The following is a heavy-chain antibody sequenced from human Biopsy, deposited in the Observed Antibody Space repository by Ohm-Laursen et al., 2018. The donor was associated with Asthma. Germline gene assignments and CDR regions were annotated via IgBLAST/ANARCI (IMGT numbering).Heavy chain of an antibody. Sequence: DTLSLTWAVSGGSINNFYWSWIRQSPGKGLESIGHVYYSGSTNYNPSLKSRVTISIDASKNQFSLKPASVTAADTAVYYCARGVDRVTGLLDHFDSWGQGTLVTVSS. CDR1: GGSINNFY. D-gene: IGHD2-21*02. CDR3: ARGVDRVTGLLDHFDS. V-gene: IGHV4-59*07. J-gene: IGHJ4*02. CDR2: VYYSGST.